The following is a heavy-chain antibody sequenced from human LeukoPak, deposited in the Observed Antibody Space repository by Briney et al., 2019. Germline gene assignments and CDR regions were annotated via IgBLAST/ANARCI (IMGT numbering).Heavy chain of an antibody. CDR1: GFTFDDYG. CDR2: INWNGGSA. V-gene: IGHV3-20*04. Sequence: GGSLRLSCAASGFTFDDYGMSWVRQAPGKGLEWVSGINWNGGSAGYADSVKGRFTISRDNAKNSLYLQMNSLRAEDTALYYCARVKSGSGWYDAFDIWGQGTMVTVSS. CDR3: ARVKSGSGWYDAFDI. J-gene: IGHJ3*02. D-gene: IGHD6-19*01.